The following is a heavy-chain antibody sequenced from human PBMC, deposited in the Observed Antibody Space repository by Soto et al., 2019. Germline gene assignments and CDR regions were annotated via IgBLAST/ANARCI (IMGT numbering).Heavy chain of an antibody. V-gene: IGHV1-2*02. J-gene: IGHJ6*02. CDR1: GYTFTSYC. CDR2: INPNSGDT. CDR3: ANGGDIVAAASRVDLYYARVV. D-gene: IGHD5-12*01. Sequence: ASVKVSCKASGYTFTSYCVHWVRQAPGQGLEWMGWINPNSGDTYLAQRFQGRVTMTRDTSIRTAYMELRGLTSDDTAEYYCANGGDIVAAASRVDLYYARVVGG.